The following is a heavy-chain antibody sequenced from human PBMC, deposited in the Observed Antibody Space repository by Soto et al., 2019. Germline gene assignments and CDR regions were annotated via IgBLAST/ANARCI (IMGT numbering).Heavy chain of an antibody. V-gene: IGHV3-23*01. J-gene: IGHJ4*02. CDR1: GFTFSSYA. Sequence: EVQLLECGGGLVQPGGSLRLACAASGFTFSSYAMNWVRQAPGKGLEWVSVISGSGGSTYYADSVKGRFTISRDNSKNTLYLQMNILRAEDTAVYYCARRSSGWYFDYWAQGTLVTGSS. CDR2: ISGSGGST. CDR3: ARRSSGWYFDY. D-gene: IGHD6-19*01.